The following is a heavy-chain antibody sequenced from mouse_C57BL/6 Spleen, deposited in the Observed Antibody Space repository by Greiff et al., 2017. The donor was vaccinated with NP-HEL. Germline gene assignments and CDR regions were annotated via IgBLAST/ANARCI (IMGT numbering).Heavy chain of an antibody. CDR1: GYAFTNYL. Sequence: QVQLQQSGAELVRPGTSVKVSCKASGYAFTNYLIEWVKQRPGQGLEWIGVINPGSGGTNYNEKFKGKATLTADKSSSTASMQLSSLTSEDSAVYFCARSYSNNYYAMDYWGQGTSVTVSS. CDR3: ARSYSNNYYAMDY. V-gene: IGHV1-54*01. J-gene: IGHJ4*01. D-gene: IGHD2-5*01. CDR2: INPGSGGT.